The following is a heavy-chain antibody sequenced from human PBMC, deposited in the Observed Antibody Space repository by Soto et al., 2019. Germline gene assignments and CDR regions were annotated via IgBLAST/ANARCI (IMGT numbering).Heavy chain of an antibody. CDR3: EGREPGTSVDY. V-gene: IGHV4-4*02. J-gene: IGHJ4*02. Sequence: PSETLSLTCAVSGGSFTSNNWWTWVRQPPGQGLEWIGEIYRTGSTNYNPSLKSRVTISLDKSEKQISLKVTSLTAADTAVYYCEGREPGTSVDYWGQGTLVTVSS. CDR2: IYRTGST. CDR1: GGSFTSNNW. D-gene: IGHD1-7*01.